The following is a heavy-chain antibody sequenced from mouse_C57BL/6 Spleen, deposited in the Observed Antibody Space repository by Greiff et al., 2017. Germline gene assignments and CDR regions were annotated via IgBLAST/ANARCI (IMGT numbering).Heavy chain of an antibody. CDR2: IDPSDSYT. CDR3: ARRPLGYGSSYYFDY. J-gene: IGHJ2*01. CDR1: GYTFTSYW. D-gene: IGHD1-1*01. Sequence: VQLQQPGAELVKPGASVKLSCKASGYTFTSYWMQWVKQRPGQGLEWIGEIDPSDSYTNYNQKFQGKATLTVDTSSSTAYMQLSSLTSEDSAVYYCARRPLGYGSSYYFDYWGQGTTLTVSS. V-gene: IGHV1-50*01.